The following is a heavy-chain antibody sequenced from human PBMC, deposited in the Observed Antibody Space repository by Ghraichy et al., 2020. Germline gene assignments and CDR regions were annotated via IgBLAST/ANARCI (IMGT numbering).Heavy chain of an antibody. CDR3: AKNIVMAGKILYYYYGMDV. CDR1: GFPFSGYW. Sequence: GGLRLSCAASGFPFSGYWMTWVRQAPGKGLEWVASIKQDGSEKKYVDSVKGRFTISRDNAKNSLYLQMNSLRVEDTAVYYCAKNIVMAGKILYYYYGMDVWGQGTTVTVSS. CDR2: IKQDGSEK. D-gene: IGHD5-24*01. V-gene: IGHV3-7*01. J-gene: IGHJ6*02.